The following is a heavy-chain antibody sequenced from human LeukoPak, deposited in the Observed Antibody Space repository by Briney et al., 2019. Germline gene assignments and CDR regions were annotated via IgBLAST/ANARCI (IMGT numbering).Heavy chain of an antibody. V-gene: IGHV1-2*02. J-gene: IGHJ4*02. CDR2: INPNSGGT. CDR1: GNTFTDYY. Sequence: GASVTVSYKASGNTFTDYYMHWVRQAPGQGLEWMGWINPNSGGTNYAQKFQGRVTISTAYMELSRLRSDDTAVYYCAGGSGYYSPDYWGQGTLVTVSS. CDR3: AGGSGYYSPDY. D-gene: IGHD3-22*01.